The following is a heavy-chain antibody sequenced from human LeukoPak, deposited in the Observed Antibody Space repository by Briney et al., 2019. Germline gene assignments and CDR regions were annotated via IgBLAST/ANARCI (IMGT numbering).Heavy chain of an antibody. CDR2: IKEDGTET. J-gene: IGHJ4*02. D-gene: IGHD1-26*01. V-gene: IGHV3-7*03. CDR3: AKDVGKWESLHFFDY. CDR1: GFMFSSNW. Sequence: GGSLRLSCAASGFMFSSNWISWVRLAPGKGLEWVANIKEDGTETYYVDSVKGRFTISRDNAKNSLYLQMNSLRVEDTAVYYCAKDVGKWESLHFFDYWGQGTLVTVSS.